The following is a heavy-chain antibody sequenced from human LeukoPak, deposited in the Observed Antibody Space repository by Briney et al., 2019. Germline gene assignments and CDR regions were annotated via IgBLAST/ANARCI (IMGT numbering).Heavy chain of an antibody. V-gene: IGHV3-74*01. CDR1: GFTFTTYW. D-gene: IGHD6-13*01. Sequence: GGSLRLSCAASGFTFTTYWMHWVRQAPGKGLVWVSRINNDDGRSTTYADSVKGRFTISRDNARNTVYLQMNSLRAEDTAVYYCARGGTAALDYWGQGTLVSVSS. CDR2: INNDDGRST. CDR3: ARGGTAALDY. J-gene: IGHJ4*02.